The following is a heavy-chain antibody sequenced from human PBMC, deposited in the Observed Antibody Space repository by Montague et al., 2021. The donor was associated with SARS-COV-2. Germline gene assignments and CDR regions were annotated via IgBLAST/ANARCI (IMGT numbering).Heavy chain of an antibody. V-gene: IGHV4-39*01. J-gene: IGHJ1*01. Sequence: SETLSLTCTVSGGSISNSVYYWGRVRQPPGKGLEWIGSIYYTGSTYYNPSLKSRLTISVDTSENQFSLNLRSMTAADTAVYYCARHPQHWGQGTLVTASS. CDR1: GGSISNSVYY. CDR3: ARHPQH. CDR2: IYYTGST.